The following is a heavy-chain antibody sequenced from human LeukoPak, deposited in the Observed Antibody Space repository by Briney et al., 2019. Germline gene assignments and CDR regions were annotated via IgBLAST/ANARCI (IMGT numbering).Heavy chain of an antibody. CDR1: GYTFTVYY. CDR3: ARSDIVVVPAYDY. V-gene: IGHV1-2*02. J-gene: IGHJ4*02. D-gene: IGHD2-2*01. CDR2: INPNSGGT. Sequence: ASVTVSFKASGYTFTVYYMHWVRQAPGQGLEWMGWINPNSGGTNYAQKFQGRVTMTRDTSISTAYMELSRLRSDDTAVYYCARSDIVVVPAYDYWGQGTLVTVSS.